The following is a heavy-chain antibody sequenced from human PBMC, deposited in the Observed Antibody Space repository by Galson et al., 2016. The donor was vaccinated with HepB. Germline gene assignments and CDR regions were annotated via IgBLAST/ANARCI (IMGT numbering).Heavy chain of an antibody. J-gene: IGHJ4*02. D-gene: IGHD1-26*01. CDR3: ARGQEGSGSYFHFVDY. V-gene: IGHV1-18*01. CDR1: GYTFISYG. CDR2: INPYSGNT. Sequence: SVKVSCKASGYTFISYGISWVRQATGQGLEWMGWINPYSGNTNYAQKLQGRVTMTTDTSTSTAYMELRSLRSDDTAVYYCARGQEGSGSYFHFVDYWGQGTLVTVSS.